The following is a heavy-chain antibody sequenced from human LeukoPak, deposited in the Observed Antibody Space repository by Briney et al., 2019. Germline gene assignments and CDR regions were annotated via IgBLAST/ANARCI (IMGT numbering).Heavy chain of an antibody. CDR3: AREYSSSSNYYYYYGMVV. CDR2: IIPILGIA. CDR1: GGTFSSYA. D-gene: IGHD6-6*01. J-gene: IGHJ6*02. Sequence: SVKVSCKASGGTFSSYAISWVRQAPGQGLEWMGRIIPILGIANYAQKFQGRVTITADKSTSTAYMELSSLRSEDTAVYYCAREYSSSSNYYYYYGMVVWGQGTTVTVSS. V-gene: IGHV1-69*04.